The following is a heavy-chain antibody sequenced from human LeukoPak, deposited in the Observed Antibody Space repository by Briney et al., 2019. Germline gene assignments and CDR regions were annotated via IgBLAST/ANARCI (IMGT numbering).Heavy chain of an antibody. D-gene: IGHD2-21*01. J-gene: IGHJ6*03. CDR3: ARHRGGGGYHYMDV. CDR1: GDSLGRSNTY. Sequence: PSETLSLTCTVSGDSLGRSNTYWGWIRQTPGKGLEWLGTILHSGYTYNSPSLKSRVTMSVDSSKNQFSLSLSSVTAADTAVYFCARHRGGGGYHYMDVWGKGTTVTVSS. CDR2: ILHSGYT. V-gene: IGHV4-39*01.